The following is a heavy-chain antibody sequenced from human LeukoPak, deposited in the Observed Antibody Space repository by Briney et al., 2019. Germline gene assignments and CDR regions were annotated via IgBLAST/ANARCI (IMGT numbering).Heavy chain of an antibody. D-gene: IGHD1-14*01. CDR3: ARDNNAAFDI. CDR2: IKPDGSAQ. J-gene: IGHJ3*02. V-gene: IGHV3-7*04. Sequence: PGGSLRLSCTASGFTFRTYWMGWVRQAPGKGLDWVANIKPDGSAQYYVDSVRGRFTVSRDNAKNSLYLQMSSLSAEDTAVYCSARDNNAAFDIWGLGTMVTVSS. CDR1: GFTFRTYW.